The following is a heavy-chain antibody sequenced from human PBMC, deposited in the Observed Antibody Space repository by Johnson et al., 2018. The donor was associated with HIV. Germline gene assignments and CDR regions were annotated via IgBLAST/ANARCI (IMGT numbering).Heavy chain of an antibody. D-gene: IGHD3-10*01. J-gene: IGHJ3*01. V-gene: IGHV3-48*04. Sequence: VQLVESLRLSCAASGVPFSRPRMTWIRQAPGKGLEWVSYISSSGSTMYYADSVKGRFTISRDNAKNSLYLQMNSLRVEDTAVYYCARVAWFAFDLWGQGTMVTVSS. CDR2: ISSSGSTM. CDR1: GVPFSRPR. CDR3: ARVAWFAFDL.